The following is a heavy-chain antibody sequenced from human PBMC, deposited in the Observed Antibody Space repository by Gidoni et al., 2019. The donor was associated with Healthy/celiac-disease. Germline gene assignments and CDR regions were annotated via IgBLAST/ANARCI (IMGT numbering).Heavy chain of an antibody. J-gene: IGHJ4*02. CDR1: GGTFSSYA. CDR2: IIPILGIA. D-gene: IGHD2-15*01. Sequence: QVQLVQSGAEVKKPGSSVKVSCKASGGTFSSYAISWVRQAPGQGLEWMGRIIPILGIANYAQKFQGRVTITADKSTSTAYMELSSLRSEDTAVYYCARAPTDCSGGSCYWVAVAGIFDYWGQGTLVTVSS. V-gene: IGHV1-69*04. CDR3: ARAPTDCSGGSCYWVAVAGIFDY.